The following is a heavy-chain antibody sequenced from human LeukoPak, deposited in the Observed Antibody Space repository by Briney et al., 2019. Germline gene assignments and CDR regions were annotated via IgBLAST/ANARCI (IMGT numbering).Heavy chain of an antibody. CDR1: GFTFASYA. V-gene: IGHV3-30-3*01. D-gene: IGHD3-10*01. CDR2: ISSDGTTE. J-gene: IGHJ4*02. Sequence: GGSLRLSCAGSGFTFASYAVHWVRQAPGKRLEWVPFISSDGTTEHYRDSVKGRFTLSRDNSKNTVSLQMNSLGTEDTAVYYCARGRDSGSFIIDYWGQGTLVTVSS. CDR3: ARGRDSGSFIIDY.